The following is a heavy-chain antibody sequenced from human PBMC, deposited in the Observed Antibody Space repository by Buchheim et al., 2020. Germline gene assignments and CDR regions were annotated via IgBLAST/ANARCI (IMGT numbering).Heavy chain of an antibody. CDR1: GFTVSSNY. Sequence: EVQLVESGGGLVQPGGSLGLSCAASGFTVSSNYMSWVRQAPGKGLEWVSVIYSGGSTYYADSVKGRFTISRDNSKNTAYLLMNSLRAEDTAVYYCARDLPYSSSWYGNYYYYYGMDVWGQGTT. J-gene: IGHJ6*02. V-gene: IGHV3-66*01. D-gene: IGHD6-13*01. CDR2: IYSGGST. CDR3: ARDLPYSSSWYGNYYYYYGMDV.